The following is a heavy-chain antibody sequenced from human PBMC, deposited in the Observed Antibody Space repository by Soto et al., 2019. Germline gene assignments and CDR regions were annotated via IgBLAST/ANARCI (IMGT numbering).Heavy chain of an antibody. J-gene: IGHJ4*02. CDR2: ISGSGGST. Sequence: GGSLRLSCAASGFTFSSYAMSWVRQAPGKGLKWVSAISGSGGSTYYADSVKGRFTISRDNSKNTLYLQMNSLRAEDTALYYCASHVGDIVVVPAAIRDWGQGTLVTVSS. V-gene: IGHV3-23*01. D-gene: IGHD2-2*01. CDR1: GFTFSSYA. CDR3: ASHVGDIVVVPAAIRD.